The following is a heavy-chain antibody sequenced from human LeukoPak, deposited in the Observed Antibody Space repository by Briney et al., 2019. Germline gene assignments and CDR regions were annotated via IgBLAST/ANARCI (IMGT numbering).Heavy chain of an antibody. V-gene: IGHV3-23*01. Sequence: GGSLRLSCAASGFTFSSYAMSWVRQAPGKGLEWVSAISGSGGSTYYADSVKGRFTISRDNSKNTLYLQMNSLRAEDTAVYYCAKEGEGTYNLREFDYWSQGTLVTVSS. D-gene: IGHD5-24*01. CDR1: GFTFSSYA. J-gene: IGHJ4*02. CDR3: AKEGEGTYNLREFDY. CDR2: ISGSGGST.